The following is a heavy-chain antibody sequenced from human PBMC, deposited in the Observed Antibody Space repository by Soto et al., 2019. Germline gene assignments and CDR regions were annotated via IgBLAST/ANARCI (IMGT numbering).Heavy chain of an antibody. J-gene: IGHJ4*02. V-gene: IGHV3-9*01. Sequence: EVQLVESGGGLVQPGRSLRLSCAASGFTFDDYAMHWVRQAPGKGLEWVSGISWNRGSIGYADSVKGRFTIPRDNAKKSLYLQMNSLRAEDTALYYCAKGVAGWYYFDYWGQGTLVTVSS. D-gene: IGHD3-3*01. CDR1: GFTFDDYA. CDR3: AKGVAGWYYFDY. CDR2: ISWNRGSI.